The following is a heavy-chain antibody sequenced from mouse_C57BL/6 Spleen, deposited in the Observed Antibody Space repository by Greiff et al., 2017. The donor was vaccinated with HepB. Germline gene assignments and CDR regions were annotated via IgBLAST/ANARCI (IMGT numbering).Heavy chain of an antibody. J-gene: IGHJ4*01. CDR2: INPNNGGT. D-gene: IGHD1-1*01. CDR3: ARNPFYYGSSYAMDY. V-gene: IGHV1-18*01. Sequence: EVKLMESGPELVKPGASVKIPCKASGYTFTDYNMDWVKQSHGKSLEWIGDINPNNGGTIYNQKFKGKATLTVDKSSSTAYMELRSLTSEDTAVYYCARNPFYYGSSYAMDYWGQGTSVTVSS. CDR1: GYTFTDYN.